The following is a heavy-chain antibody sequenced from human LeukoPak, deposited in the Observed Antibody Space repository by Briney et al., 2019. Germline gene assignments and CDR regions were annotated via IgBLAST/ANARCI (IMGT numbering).Heavy chain of an antibody. CDR3: ARGDSSNWYGGTSSFDY. J-gene: IGHJ4*02. CDR2: INPNSGGT. D-gene: IGHD6-13*01. CDR1: GYTFIGYY. V-gene: IGHV1-2*06. Sequence: ASVKVSCKASGYTFIGYYIHWVRQAPGHGLEWMGRINPNSGGTNYAQNFQGRVTMTRDTSISTAYMELSRLRSDDTAVYYCARGDSSNWYGGTSSFDYWGQGTLVTVSS.